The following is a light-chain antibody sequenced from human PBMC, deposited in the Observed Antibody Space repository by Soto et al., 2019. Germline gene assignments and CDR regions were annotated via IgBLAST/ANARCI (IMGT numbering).Light chain of an antibody. CDR3: ISYTGSSTSYV. V-gene: IGLV2-14*01. CDR2: EVS. Sequence: QSALTQHASVSGSPGQSITISCSGASSDVGSYDHVAWYQQFPGKTPKLMIYEVSNRPSGVSSRFSGSKSGNTASLTISGLQAEDEADYYCISYTGSSTSYVFGSGTKVTVL. CDR1: SSDVGSYDH. J-gene: IGLJ1*01.